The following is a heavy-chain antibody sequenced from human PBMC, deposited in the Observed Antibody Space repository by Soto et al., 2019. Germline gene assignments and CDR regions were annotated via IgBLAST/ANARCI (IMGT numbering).Heavy chain of an antibody. J-gene: IGHJ4*02. CDR3: ARERGDYVWGSYRSGHYFDY. CDR1: GYTFTDFY. CDR2: IIPIFGTA. V-gene: IGHV1-69*13. Sequence: SVKVSCKTSGYTFTDFYMHWVRQAPGQGLEWMGGIIPIFGTANYAQKFQGRVTITADESTSTAYMELSSLRSEDTAVYYCARERGDYVWGSYRSGHYFDYWGQGTLVTVSS. D-gene: IGHD3-16*02.